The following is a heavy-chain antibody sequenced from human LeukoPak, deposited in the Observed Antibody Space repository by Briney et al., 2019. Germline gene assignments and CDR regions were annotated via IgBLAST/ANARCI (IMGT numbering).Heavy chain of an antibody. D-gene: IGHD3-10*01. Sequence: SETLSLTCAVYGGSFSGYYWSWIRQPPGKGLEWIGEINHSGSTNCNPSLKSRVSMSLDTSQNQFSLTLTSVTAADTAVYYCARLHGDYASGTPPFDYWGRGTLVTVSS. CDR3: ARLHGDYASGTPPFDY. CDR1: GGSFSGYY. V-gene: IGHV4-34*09. J-gene: IGHJ4*02. CDR2: INHSGST.